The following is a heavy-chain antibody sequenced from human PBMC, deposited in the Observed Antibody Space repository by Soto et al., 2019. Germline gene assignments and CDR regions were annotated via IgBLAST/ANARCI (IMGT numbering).Heavy chain of an antibody. CDR3: ARVRGGFYYYYGMDV. V-gene: IGHV1-2*02. CDR1: GYTFTGYY. D-gene: IGHD3-10*01. CDR2: INPNSGGT. Sequence: AASVKVSCKASGYTFTGYYMHWVRQAPGQGLEWMGWINPNSGGTNYAQKFQGRVTMTRDTSISTAYMELSRLRSDDTAVYYCARVRGGFYYYYGMDVWGQGTTVTVSS. J-gene: IGHJ6*02.